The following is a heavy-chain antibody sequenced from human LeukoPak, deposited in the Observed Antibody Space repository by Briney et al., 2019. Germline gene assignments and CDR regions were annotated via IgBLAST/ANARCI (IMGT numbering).Heavy chain of an antibody. D-gene: IGHD5-18*01. V-gene: IGHV3-15*01. Sequence: TGGSLRLSCAASGFTFSNAWMSWVRQAPGKGLEWVGRIKSKTDGGTTDYAAPVKGRFTISRDDSKNTLYLQMNSLKTEDTAVYYCTTRLPNSYGYPIDYWGQGTLVTVSS. CDR2: IKSKTDGGTT. CDR3: TTRLPNSYGYPIDY. J-gene: IGHJ4*02. CDR1: GFTFSNAW.